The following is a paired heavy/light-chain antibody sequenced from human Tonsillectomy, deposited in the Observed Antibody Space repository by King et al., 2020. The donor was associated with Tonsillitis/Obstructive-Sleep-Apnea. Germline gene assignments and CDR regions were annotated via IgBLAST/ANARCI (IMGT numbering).Heavy chain of an antibody. V-gene: IGHV5-51*01. Sequence: EMQLVQSGAEVKESGEFLKISCSDSGYTFSTKWIAWVRQKPGKGLEWMGSIYLGDCDTRYSPSFQGQVIMSCDQATNTAYLQWSRLKASDTAKYYCARRFGMYWFDSWGQGTLVTVSS. D-gene: IGHD3-16*01. CDR3: ARRFGMYWFDS. CDR2: IYLGDCDT. CDR1: GYTFSTKW. J-gene: IGHJ5*01.
Light chain of an antibody. V-gene: IGLV3-21*02. CDR1: KIGSKS. J-gene: IGLJ1*01. CDR3: QVWDNSENRGYV. CDR2: EDT. Sequence: SYVLPQPPSVSVAPGQTARITCGEDKIGSKSVHWYQQKPGQAPVLVVYEDTDRPSGVPERFSGSNSGNTATLTISRVEVGDEADYYCQVWDNSENRGYVFGTGTKVTVL.